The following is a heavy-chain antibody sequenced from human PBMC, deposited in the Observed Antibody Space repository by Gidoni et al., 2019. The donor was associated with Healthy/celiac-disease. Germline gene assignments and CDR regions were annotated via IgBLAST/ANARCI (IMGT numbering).Heavy chain of an antibody. CDR1: GFTFSSYS. V-gene: IGHV3-21*01. D-gene: IGHD4-17*01. J-gene: IGHJ4*02. CDR3: ARAPPLDYGDYVFDY. Sequence: EVQLVESGGGLVTPGGSLRLSCAASGFTFSSYSMNWVRQAPGKGLEWVSSISSSSSYIYYADSVKGRFTISRDNAKNSLYLQMNSLRAEDTAVYYCARAPPLDYGDYVFDYWGQGTLVTGSS. CDR2: ISSSSSYI.